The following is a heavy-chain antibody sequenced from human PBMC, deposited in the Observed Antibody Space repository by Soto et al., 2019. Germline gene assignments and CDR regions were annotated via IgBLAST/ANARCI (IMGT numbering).Heavy chain of an antibody. CDR1: GGTFSSYA. CDR3: ARDRITMVRGVITSSYYYYGMDV. D-gene: IGHD3-10*01. J-gene: IGHJ6*02. CDR2: IIPIFGTA. Sequence: QVQLVQSGAEVKKPGSSVKVSCKASGGTFSSYAISWVRQAPGQGLEWMGGIIPIFGTANYAQKFQGRVTLTADESTSTAYMELSSLRSEDTAVYYCARDRITMVRGVITSSYYYYGMDVWGQGTTVTVSS. V-gene: IGHV1-69*01.